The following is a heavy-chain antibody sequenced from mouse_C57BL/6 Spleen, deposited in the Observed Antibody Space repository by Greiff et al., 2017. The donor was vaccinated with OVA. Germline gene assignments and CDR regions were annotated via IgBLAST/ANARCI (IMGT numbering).Heavy chain of an antibody. Sequence: EVKLMESGPELVKPGASVKMSCTASGFTFTDYDMHWVKQSPGKSLEWIGYINPKNGGTSYNQKFKGKATLTVNTSSSTAYMELRSLTSEDSAVYYCARGSGGYFDVWGTGTTVTVSS. V-gene: IGHV1-22*01. J-gene: IGHJ1*03. CDR2: INPKNGGT. CDR3: ARGSGGYFDV. CDR1: GFTFTDYD.